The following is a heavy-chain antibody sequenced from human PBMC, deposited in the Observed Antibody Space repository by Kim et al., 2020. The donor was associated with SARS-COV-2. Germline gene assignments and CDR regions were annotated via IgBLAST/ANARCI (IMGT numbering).Heavy chain of an antibody. CDR3: AKGAGAPFFFDY. D-gene: IGHD6-19*01. Sequence: YADTMKDLSTISRDNSKNTLFLQMNKLRAEDTAVYYCAKGAGAPFFFDYWGQGTLVTVSS. J-gene: IGHJ4*02. V-gene: IGHV3-23*01.